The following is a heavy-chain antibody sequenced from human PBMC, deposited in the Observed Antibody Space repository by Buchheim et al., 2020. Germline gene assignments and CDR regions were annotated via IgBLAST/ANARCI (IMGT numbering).Heavy chain of an antibody. Sequence: EVQLVESGGGLVQPGGSLRLSCAASGFTVSSNYMSWVRQAPGKGLEWVSVIYSGGSTYYADSVKGRFTISRDNSKNTLYLQMNSLRAEDTAVYYCARDAPYYDSSGYYRVFDYWGQGTL. CDR1: GFTVSSNY. CDR3: ARDAPYYDSSGYYRVFDY. J-gene: IGHJ4*02. D-gene: IGHD3-22*01. V-gene: IGHV3-66*02. CDR2: IYSGGST.